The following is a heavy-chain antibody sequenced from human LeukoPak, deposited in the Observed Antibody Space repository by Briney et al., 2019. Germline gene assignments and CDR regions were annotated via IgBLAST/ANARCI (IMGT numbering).Heavy chain of an antibody. CDR2: ISGSGGGT. CDR1: GFTFSSYG. D-gene: IGHD4-17*01. J-gene: IGHJ4*02. V-gene: IGHV3-23*01. CDR3: AKDKIVTNNDNFDY. Sequence: GGSLRLSCAASGFTFSSYGTHWVRQAPGKGLEWVSAISGSGGGTYYADSVKGRFAISRDNSKNTLYLQMDSLRAEDTAIYYCAKDKIVTNNDNFDYWGQGILVTVSS.